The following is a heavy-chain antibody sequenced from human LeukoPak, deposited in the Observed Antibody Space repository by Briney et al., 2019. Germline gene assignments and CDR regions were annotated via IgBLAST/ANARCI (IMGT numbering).Heavy chain of an antibody. V-gene: IGHV3-30*03. CDR3: WAEYDNLDDFFDV. CDR2: ISSDGSKK. J-gene: IGHJ4*02. D-gene: IGHD2/OR15-2a*01. Sequence: GGSLRLSCTASGFPFSGYGMHWVRQAPGKGPEWVAAISSDGSKKDYADSVKGRFSISRDKSKNTLYLQMNSLKPEDTAVYYGWAEYDNLDDFFDVGGQGTLVIVSS. CDR1: GFPFSGYG.